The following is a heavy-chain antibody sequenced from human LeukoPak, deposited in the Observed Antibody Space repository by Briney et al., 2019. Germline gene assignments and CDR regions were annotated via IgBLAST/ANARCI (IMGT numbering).Heavy chain of an antibody. D-gene: IGHD3-22*01. V-gene: IGHV3-21*01. Sequence: PGGSLRLSCAASGFTFSSYSMNWVRQAPGKGLEWVSSISSSSSYIYYADSVKGRFTISRDNAKSSLYLQMNSLRAEDTAVYYCARNYDSSGPFDYWGQGTLVTVSS. CDR1: GFTFSSYS. CDR2: ISSSSSYI. J-gene: IGHJ4*02. CDR3: ARNYDSSGPFDY.